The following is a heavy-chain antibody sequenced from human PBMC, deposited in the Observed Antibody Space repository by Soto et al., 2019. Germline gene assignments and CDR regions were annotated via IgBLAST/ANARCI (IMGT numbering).Heavy chain of an antibody. D-gene: IGHD3-22*01. CDR1: AGGTSRGRYS. V-gene: IGHV4-39*01. Sequence: SENRSVTWIGSAGGTSRGRYSLCGIRQAQGKGLEWIGSIYYSGSTYYNPSLKSRVTISVDTSKNQFSLKMSSVTAADTAVYYCARRLYYDSSGFEGGGMDVWGQGTTVT. J-gene: IGHJ6*02. CDR2: IYYSGST. CDR3: ARRLYYDSSGFEGGGMDV.